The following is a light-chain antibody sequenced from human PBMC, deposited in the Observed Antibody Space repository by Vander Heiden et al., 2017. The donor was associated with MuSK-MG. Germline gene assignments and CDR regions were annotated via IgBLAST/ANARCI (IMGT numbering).Light chain of an antibody. Sequence: DIQMTQPPSSLSASVGDRVTITCRASQTVTYYLNWYQQKPGKAPNLLIYAASSLQTGVPSRFSGSGSGTDFTLTIGSLQPEDFATYYCQQSYIAPLTFGGGTKVEIK. V-gene: IGKV1-39*01. CDR3: QQSYIAPLT. J-gene: IGKJ4*01. CDR2: AAS. CDR1: QTVTYY.